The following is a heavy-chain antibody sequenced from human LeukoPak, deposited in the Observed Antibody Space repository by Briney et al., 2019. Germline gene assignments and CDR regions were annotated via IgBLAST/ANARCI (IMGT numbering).Heavy chain of an antibody. D-gene: IGHD3-16*02. CDR1: GVTFSFSSYA. CDR2: ISGSGGGP. Sequence: GGSLRLSCAASGVTFSFSSYALSWVRQAPGKGLEWVSAISGSGGGPYYAGCGKGQFTISRDNSKNTLYLQMNSLSDEDTAVYYCAKEGSIMITFGGVIAHWYFDLWGRGTLVTVSS. V-gene: IGHV3-23*01. J-gene: IGHJ2*01. CDR3: AKEGSIMITFGGVIAHWYFDL.